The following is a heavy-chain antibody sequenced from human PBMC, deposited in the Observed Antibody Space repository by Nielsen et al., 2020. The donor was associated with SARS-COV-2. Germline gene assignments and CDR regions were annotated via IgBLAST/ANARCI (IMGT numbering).Heavy chain of an antibody. J-gene: IGHJ4*02. Sequence: GGSLRLSCAASGFTFDDYAMHWVRQAPGKGLEWVSGISWNSGSIGYADSVKGRFTISRDNAKNSLYLQMNSLRAEDTALYYCAKASARAGTSFDYWGQGTLVTVSS. CDR1: GFTFDDYA. CDR2: ISWNSGSI. D-gene: IGHD6-13*01. CDR3: AKASARAGTSFDY. V-gene: IGHV3-9*01.